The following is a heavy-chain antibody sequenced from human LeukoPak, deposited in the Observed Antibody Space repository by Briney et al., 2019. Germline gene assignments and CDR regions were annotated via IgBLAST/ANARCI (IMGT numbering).Heavy chain of an antibody. J-gene: IGHJ4*02. Sequence: GGSLRLSCAASGFTFSSYSMNWVRQAPGKGLEWVSSISSSSSYIYYADSVKGRFTISRDNAKNSLYLQMNSQRAEDTAVYYCAAQPRGTTVTTHDYWGQGTLVTVSS. CDR1: GFTFSSYS. CDR3: AAQPRGTTVTTHDY. CDR2: ISSSSSYI. D-gene: IGHD4-17*01. V-gene: IGHV3-21*01.